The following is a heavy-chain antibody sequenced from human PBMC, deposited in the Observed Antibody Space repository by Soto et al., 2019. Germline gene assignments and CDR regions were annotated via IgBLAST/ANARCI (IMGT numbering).Heavy chain of an antibody. J-gene: IGHJ3*02. D-gene: IGHD2-2*01. CDR1: GFTFSSYW. V-gene: IGHV3-7*01. CDR2: IKQDGSEK. Sequence: GGSLRLSCAASGFTFSSYWMSWVRQAPGKGLEWVANIKQDGSEKYYVDSVKGRFTISSDNAKNSLYLQMNSLRAEDTAVYYCASFWVVPAAIDLDAFDIWGQGTMVTVSS. CDR3: ASFWVVPAAIDLDAFDI.